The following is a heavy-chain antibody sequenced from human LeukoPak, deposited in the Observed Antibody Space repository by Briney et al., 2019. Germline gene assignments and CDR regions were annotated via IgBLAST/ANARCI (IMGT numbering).Heavy chain of an antibody. V-gene: IGHV4-61*05. D-gene: IGHD6-13*01. CDR1: GGSISSSSYY. CDR3: ARVYYSSSYDYWYFDL. J-gene: IGHJ2*01. CDR2: IYYSGST. Sequence: SSETLSLTCTVSGGSISSSSYYWGWIRQPPGKGLEWIGYIYYSGSTNYNPSLKSRVTISVDTSKNQFSLKLSSVTAADTAVYYCARVYYSSSYDYWYFDLWGRGTLVTVSS.